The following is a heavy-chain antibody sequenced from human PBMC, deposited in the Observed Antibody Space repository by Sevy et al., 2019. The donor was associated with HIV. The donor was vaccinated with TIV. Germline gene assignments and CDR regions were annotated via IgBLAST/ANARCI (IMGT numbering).Heavy chain of an antibody. D-gene: IGHD6-13*01. J-gene: IGHJ4*02. V-gene: IGHV3-21*01. Sequence: GGSLRLSCAASGFTFSSYSMNWVRQAPGKGLEWVSSISSSSSYIYYTDSVKGRFTISRDNAKYSLYLQMNSLRAEDTAVYYCATLGGSSSWYGDTYYFDYWGQGTLVTVSS. CDR2: ISSSSSYI. CDR3: ATLGGSSSWYGDTYYFDY. CDR1: GFTFSSYS.